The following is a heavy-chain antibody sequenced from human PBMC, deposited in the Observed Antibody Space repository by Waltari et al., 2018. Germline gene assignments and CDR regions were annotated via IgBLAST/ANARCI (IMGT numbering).Heavy chain of an antibody. J-gene: IGHJ5*02. Sequence: EVQLVESGGGLVQPGGSLRLSCAASGFTFSSYAMSWARQAPGKGLEWVSAISGSGGSTYYADSVKGRFTISRDNSKNTLYLQMNSLRAEDTAVYYCAKAPGGAAAGGRWFDPWGQGTLVTVSS. CDR1: GFTFSSYA. D-gene: IGHD6-13*01. CDR2: ISGSGGST. V-gene: IGHV3-23*04. CDR3: AKAPGGAAAGGRWFDP.